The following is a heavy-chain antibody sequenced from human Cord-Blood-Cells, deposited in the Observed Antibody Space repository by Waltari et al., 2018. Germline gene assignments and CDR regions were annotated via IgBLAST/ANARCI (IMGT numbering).Heavy chain of an antibody. Sequence: QVQLQQWGAGLLKPSKTLSLTFAVYGGSFSGYYWSWIRQPPGKGLEWIGEIKHSGRTNYNPFLKSRVTISVNTSKVQFSMKLSSVTAADTAVYYCASSLGILHYWGQGTLVTVSS. V-gene: IGHV4-34*01. D-gene: IGHD7-27*01. CDR3: ASSLGILHY. CDR2: IKHSGRT. CDR1: GGSFSGYY. J-gene: IGHJ4*02.